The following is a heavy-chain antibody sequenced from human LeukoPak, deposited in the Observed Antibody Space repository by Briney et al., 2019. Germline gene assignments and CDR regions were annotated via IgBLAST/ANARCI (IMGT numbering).Heavy chain of an antibody. CDR1: GFTFSSYA. D-gene: IGHD4-17*01. Sequence: GGSLRLSCAASGFTFSSYAMNWVRQAPGKGLEWVSSISSSSSYIYYADSVKGRFTISRDNAKNSLYLQMNSLRAEDTAMYYCAREGRGYGDPIDYWGQGTLVTVSS. J-gene: IGHJ4*02. CDR2: ISSSSSYI. CDR3: AREGRGYGDPIDY. V-gene: IGHV3-21*01.